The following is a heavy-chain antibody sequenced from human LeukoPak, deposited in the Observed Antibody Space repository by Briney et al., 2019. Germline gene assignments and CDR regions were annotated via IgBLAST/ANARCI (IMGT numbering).Heavy chain of an antibody. CDR3: ARWYCGGGSCYSYYYGVDV. CDR1: GYTFTSYV. V-gene: IGHV1-18*01. Sequence: ASVKVSCKASGYTFTSYVISRVRQAPGQGLEWMGWISAYNGDTKYVQKLQGRVTMTTDSSTSTAYMELRSLTSDDTAVYYCARWYCGGGSCYSYYYGVDVWGQGTTVTVSS. J-gene: IGHJ6*02. CDR2: ISAYNGDT. D-gene: IGHD2-15*01.